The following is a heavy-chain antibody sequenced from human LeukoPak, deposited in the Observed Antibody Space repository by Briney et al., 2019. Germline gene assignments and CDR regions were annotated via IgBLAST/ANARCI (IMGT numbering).Heavy chain of an antibody. V-gene: IGHV4-30-4*08. CDR3: AREPLYPMVDY. D-gene: IGHD3-3*01. Sequence: SETLSLTCTVSGGSISSGDYYWSWIRQPPGKGLEWIGYIYYSGSTYYNPSLKRRVTISVDTSKTQFSLKLSSVTAADTAVYYCAREPLYPMVDYWGQGTLVTVSS. J-gene: IGHJ4*02. CDR2: IYYSGST. CDR1: GGSISSGDYY.